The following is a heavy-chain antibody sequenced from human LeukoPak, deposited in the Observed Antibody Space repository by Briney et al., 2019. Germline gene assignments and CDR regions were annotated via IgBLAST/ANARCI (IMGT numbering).Heavy chain of an antibody. CDR1: GYSISSGYY. V-gene: IGHV4-38-2*02. CDR3: ASRYCTNGVCAPIWYFDL. CDR2: IYHSGST. J-gene: IGHJ2*01. Sequence: SETLSLTCTVSGYSISSGYYWGWIRQPPGKGLEWIGSIYHSGSTYYNPSLKSRVTISVDTSKNQFSLKLSSVTAADTAVYYCASRYCTNGVCAPIWYFDLWGRGTLVTVFS. D-gene: IGHD2-8*01.